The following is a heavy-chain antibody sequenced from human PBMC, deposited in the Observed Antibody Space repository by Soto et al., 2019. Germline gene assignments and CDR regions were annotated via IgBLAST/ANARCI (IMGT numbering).Heavy chain of an antibody. CDR3: ARHSGYDYVFDY. CDR1: GYTFTGYY. CDR2: INPNSGGT. Sequence: QVQLVQSGAEVKKPGASVRVPCKASGYTFTGYYIHWVRQAPGQGLEWMGWINPNSGGTHYAQKFQGRVTLTRDTSTSTAYMELSSLRSDDTAIYYCARHSGYDYVFDYWGQGTLVTVSS. J-gene: IGHJ4*02. V-gene: IGHV1-2*02. D-gene: IGHD5-12*01.